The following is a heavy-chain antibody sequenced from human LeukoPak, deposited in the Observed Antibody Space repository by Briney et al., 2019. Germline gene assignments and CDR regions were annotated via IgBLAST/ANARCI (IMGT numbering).Heavy chain of an antibody. Sequence: GSLLLSCAASGFPFSSYWMHWVRPAPGKGLVWVSRINSDGSSTSYADSVKGRFTISRDNAKNTLYLQMNSLRAEDTAVYYCARVGWTVTTFKGDDYWGQGTLVTVSS. D-gene: IGHD4-17*01. CDR1: GFPFSSYW. CDR3: ARVGWTVTTFKGDDY. J-gene: IGHJ4*02. V-gene: IGHV3-74*01. CDR2: INSDGSST.